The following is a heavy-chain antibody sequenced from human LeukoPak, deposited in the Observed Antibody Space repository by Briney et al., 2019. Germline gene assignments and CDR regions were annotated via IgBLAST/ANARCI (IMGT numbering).Heavy chain of an antibody. CDR2: IKQDGSEK. J-gene: IGHJ4*02. Sequence: GRSLRLSCAASGFTFTNYWMSWVRQAPGKGLEWVANIKQDGSEKHYVDSVKGRFTISRDNAKNSLFLQMNSLRAEDTAVYYCARGEYYYDAGYWGQGTLVTVSS. CDR1: GFTFTNYW. V-gene: IGHV3-7*04. CDR3: ARGEYYYDAGY. D-gene: IGHD3-22*01.